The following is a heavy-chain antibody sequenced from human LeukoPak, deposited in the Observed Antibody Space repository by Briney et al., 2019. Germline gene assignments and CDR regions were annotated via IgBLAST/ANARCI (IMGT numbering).Heavy chain of an antibody. V-gene: IGHV3-7*01. CDR3: ARDSGIAGYYFDY. CDR1: GFTFSSSW. J-gene: IGHJ4*02. CDR2: IQQDGSER. D-gene: IGHD6-13*01. Sequence: GGSLRLSCAASGFTFSSSWMSWVRQSPGQGLEWVANIQQDGSERYYVDSVKGRFTISRDNAKNSLYLQMNSLTAEDTAVYYCARDSGIAGYYFDYWGQGSLVTVPS.